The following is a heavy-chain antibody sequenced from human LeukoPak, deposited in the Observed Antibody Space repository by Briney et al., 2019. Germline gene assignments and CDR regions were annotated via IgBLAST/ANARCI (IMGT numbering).Heavy chain of an antibody. V-gene: IGHV4-4*07. J-gene: IGHJ5*02. CDR3: ARVDYDSSGYWFDP. D-gene: IGHD3-22*01. Sequence: SETLSLTCTVSGASINSYYWSWIRQPAGKGLEWIGRIYTSGSTNYNPSLKSRVTISVDTSKNQFSLKLSSVTAADTAVYYCARVDYDSSGYWFDPWGQGTLVTVSS. CDR2: IYTSGST. CDR1: GASINSYY.